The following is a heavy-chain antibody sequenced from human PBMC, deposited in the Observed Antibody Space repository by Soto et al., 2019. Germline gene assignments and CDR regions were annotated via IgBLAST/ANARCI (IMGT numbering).Heavy chain of an antibody. V-gene: IGHV3-30-3*01. CDR2: ISYDGSNK. J-gene: IGHJ6*02. CDR1: GFTFSSYA. CDR3: ARGDYGMDV. Sequence: PGGSLRLSCAASGFTFSSYAMHWVRQAPGKGLEWVAVISYDGSNKYYADSVKGRFTISRDNSKNTLYLQMNSLRAEDTAVYYCARGDYGMDVWGQGTTVTVSS.